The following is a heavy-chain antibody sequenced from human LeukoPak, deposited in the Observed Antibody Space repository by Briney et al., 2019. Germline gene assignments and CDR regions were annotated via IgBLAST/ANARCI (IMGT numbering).Heavy chain of an antibody. CDR3: ARVSSGSYFGYYYYYMDV. J-gene: IGHJ6*03. V-gene: IGHV3-74*01. CDR2: INSDGSST. CDR1: GFTFSNYW. D-gene: IGHD1-26*01. Sequence: SGGSLRLSCAASGFTFSNYWMYWVRQAPGKGLVWVSRINSDGSSTSYADSVKGRFTISRDNAKNTLYLQMNSLRAEDTAVYYCARVSSGSYFGYYYYYMDVWGKGTTVTVSS.